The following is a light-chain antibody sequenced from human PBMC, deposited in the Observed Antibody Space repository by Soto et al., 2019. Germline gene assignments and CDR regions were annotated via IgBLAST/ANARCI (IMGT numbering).Light chain of an antibody. V-gene: IGLV2-23*03. J-gene: IGLJ1*01. CDR1: SSDVGRYNT. CDR2: AGS. Sequence: QPVLTQPASVSGSPGQTITISCTGTSSDVGRYNTASWYRQHPGKAPKLMIYAGSKRPSGVSNRFSGSKSGNTASLTISGIQAEDEADYDCCSSTGSSTFNYVFGNGKKVTVL. CDR3: CSSTGSSTFNYV.